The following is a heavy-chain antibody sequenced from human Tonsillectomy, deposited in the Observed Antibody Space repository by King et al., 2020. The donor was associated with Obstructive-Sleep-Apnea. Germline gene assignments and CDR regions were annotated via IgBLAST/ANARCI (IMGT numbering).Heavy chain of an antibody. CDR2: IGPSDSYT. Sequence: VQLVESGAEVKKPGESLRISCKGSGYSFTNYWITWVRQMPGKGLEGMGRIGPSDSYTNYSPSFQSHGTISADKSISTAYLQWSSLKASDTAMYYCARLRYDSNGYYYGDYWGQGTLVTVSS. J-gene: IGHJ4*02. CDR1: GYSFTNYW. V-gene: IGHV5-10-1*01. CDR3: ARLRYDSNGYYYGDY. D-gene: IGHD3-22*01.